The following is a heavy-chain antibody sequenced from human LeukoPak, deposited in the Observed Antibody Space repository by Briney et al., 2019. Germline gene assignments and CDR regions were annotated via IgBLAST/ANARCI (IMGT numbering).Heavy chain of an antibody. CDR2: INSGGST. V-gene: IGHV3-66*01. Sequence: GGSLRLSCAASGFTVSNNYMIWVRQAPGKGLEWVSVINSGGSTYYADSVKGRFSISRDNSKNTVYLQMNSLRAEDTAVYYCAGSLAYCGGDCRLGDYWGQGTLVTVSS. J-gene: IGHJ4*02. D-gene: IGHD2-21*02. CDR3: AGSLAYCGGDCRLGDY. CDR1: GFTVSNNY.